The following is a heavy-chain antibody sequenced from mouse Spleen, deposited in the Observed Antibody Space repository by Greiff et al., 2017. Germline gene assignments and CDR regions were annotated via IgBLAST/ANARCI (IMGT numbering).Heavy chain of an antibody. J-gene: IGHJ3*01. D-gene: IGHD4-1*02. CDR1: GFTFTDYY. CDR2: IRNKANGYTT. V-gene: IGHV7-3*02. CDR3: ARDRGNWDGGWFAY. Sequence: EVKLVESGGGLVQPGGSLRLSCATSGFTFTDYYMSWVRQPPGKALEWLGFIRNKANGYTTEYSASVKGRFTISRDNSQSILYLQMNTLRAEDSATYYCARDRGNWDGGWFAYWGQGTLVTVSA.